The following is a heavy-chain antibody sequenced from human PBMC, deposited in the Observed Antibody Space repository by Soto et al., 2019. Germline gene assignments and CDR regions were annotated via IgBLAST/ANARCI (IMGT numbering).Heavy chain of an antibody. J-gene: IGHJ5*02. D-gene: IGHD3-10*01. CDR1: GGSISSYY. CDR3: ARDLGGILWFGESVFGWFDP. V-gene: IGHV4-59*01. CDR2: IYYSGST. Sequence: SETLSLTCTVSGGSISSYYWSWIRQPPGKGLEWIGYIYYSGSTNYNPSLKSRVTISVDTSKNQFSLKLSSVTAADTAVYYCARDLGGILWFGESVFGWFDPWGQGTLVTVSS.